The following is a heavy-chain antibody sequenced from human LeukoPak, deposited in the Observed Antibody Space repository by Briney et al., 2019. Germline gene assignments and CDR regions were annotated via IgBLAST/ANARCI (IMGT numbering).Heavy chain of an antibody. J-gene: IGHJ5*02. Sequence: ASVKVSCKASGYTFTGYYMHWVRQAPGQGLEWMGWINPNSGGTKYAQKFQGRVTMTRDTSISTAYMELSRLRSDDTAVYYCARVGSYDFWSGYNNWFDPWGQGTLVTVSS. CDR2: INPNSGGT. CDR3: ARVGSYDFWSGYNNWFDP. CDR1: GYTFTGYY. D-gene: IGHD3-3*01. V-gene: IGHV1-2*02.